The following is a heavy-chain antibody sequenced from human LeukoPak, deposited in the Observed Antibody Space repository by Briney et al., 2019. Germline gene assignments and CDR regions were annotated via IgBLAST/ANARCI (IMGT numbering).Heavy chain of an antibody. Sequence: GGSLRLSCAASGFTFSTYGMHWVRQAPGKGLEYVSGIGPDGGTTYYAKSVKGRFTISRDNSKSMVYLQMGSLTADDMPVYYCARGAQLTDYWGQGTLVTVSS. D-gene: IGHD6-13*01. J-gene: IGHJ4*02. CDR3: ARGAQLTDY. V-gene: IGHV3-64*01. CDR2: IGPDGGTT. CDR1: GFTFSTYG.